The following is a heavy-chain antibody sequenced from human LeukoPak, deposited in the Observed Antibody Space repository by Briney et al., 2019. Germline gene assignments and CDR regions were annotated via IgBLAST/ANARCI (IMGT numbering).Heavy chain of an antibody. Sequence: GGPLRLSCAVSGFTFSSYSMNWVRQAPGKGLEWVSYISSSSSTIYYADSVKGRFTISRDNAKNSLYLQMNSLRAEDTAVYYCARDLGPGDYVNPVDYWGQGTLVTVSS. CDR1: GFTFSSYS. D-gene: IGHD4-17*01. V-gene: IGHV3-48*01. CDR2: ISSSSSTI. J-gene: IGHJ4*02. CDR3: ARDLGPGDYVNPVDY.